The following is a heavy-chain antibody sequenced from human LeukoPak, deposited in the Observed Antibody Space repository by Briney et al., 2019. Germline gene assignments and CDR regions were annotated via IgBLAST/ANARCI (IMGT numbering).Heavy chain of an antibody. Sequence: SETLSLTCTVSGGSISSYYWSWIRQPPWKGLEWIGYIYYSGSTNYNPSLKSRVTISVDTSKNQFSLKLSSVTAADTAVYYCARGSVVVPAARNDAFDIWGQGTMVTVSS. CDR2: IYYSGST. CDR1: GGSISSYY. D-gene: IGHD2-2*01. V-gene: IGHV4-59*01. J-gene: IGHJ3*02. CDR3: ARGSVVVPAARNDAFDI.